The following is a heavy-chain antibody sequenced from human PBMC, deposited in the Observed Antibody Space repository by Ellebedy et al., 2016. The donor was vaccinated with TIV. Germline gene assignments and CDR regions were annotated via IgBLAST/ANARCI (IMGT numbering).Heavy chain of an antibody. CDR3: ARETNRAADY. CDR2: INHSGST. Sequence: MPSDTLSLTCAVYGASFGGYYWTWIRQPPGKGLVWIGEINHSGSTNYNPSLKSRVTISGDTSKNQFSLELRSVTAADTAVYYCARETNRAADYWGQGTLVTVSS. V-gene: IGHV4-34*01. D-gene: IGHD1-14*01. J-gene: IGHJ4*02. CDR1: GASFGGYY.